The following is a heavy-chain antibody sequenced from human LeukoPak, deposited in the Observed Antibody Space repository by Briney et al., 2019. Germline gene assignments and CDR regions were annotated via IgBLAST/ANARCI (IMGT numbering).Heavy chain of an antibody. D-gene: IGHD1-26*01. V-gene: IGHV4-39*07. CDR2: IYYSGTT. J-gene: IGHJ4*02. CDR3: ARVLVGASIDY. Sequence: SETLSLTCTVSGGSISSSPYYWGWIRQPPGKGLEWIGSIYYSGTTHYSPSLESRVTISVDTSKNQFSLKLSSVTAADTAVYYCARVLVGASIDYWGQGTLVTVYS. CDR1: GGSISSSPYY.